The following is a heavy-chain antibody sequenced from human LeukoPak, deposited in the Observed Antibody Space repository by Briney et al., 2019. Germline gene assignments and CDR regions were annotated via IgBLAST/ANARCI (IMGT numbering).Heavy chain of an antibody. CDR2: INHSGST. CDR3: ARVELTVDY. CDR1: GGSFSGYY. V-gene: IGHV4-34*01. D-gene: IGHD4/OR15-4a*01. J-gene: IGHJ4*02. Sequence: PPETLSLTCAVYGGSFSGYYWSWIRQPPGKGLEWIGEINHSGSTNYNPSLKSRVTISVDTSKNQFSLKLSSVTAADTAVYYCARVELTVDYWGQGTLVTVSS.